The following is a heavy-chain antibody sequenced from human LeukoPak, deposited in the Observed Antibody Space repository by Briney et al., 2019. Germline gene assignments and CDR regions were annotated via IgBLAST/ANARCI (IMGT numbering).Heavy chain of an antibody. Sequence: GGSLRLSCAASGFTFSSYAMHWVRQAPGKGLEWVAVISYDGSNKYYADSVKGRFTISRDKSKNTLYLQMNSLRAEDTAVYYCAREYYYDSSEAFDIWGQGTMVTVSS. CDR1: GFTFSSYA. V-gene: IGHV3-30-3*01. D-gene: IGHD3-22*01. J-gene: IGHJ3*02. CDR3: AREYYYDSSEAFDI. CDR2: ISYDGSNK.